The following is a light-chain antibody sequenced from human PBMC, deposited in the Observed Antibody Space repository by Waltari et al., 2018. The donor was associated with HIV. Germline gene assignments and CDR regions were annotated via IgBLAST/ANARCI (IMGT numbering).Light chain of an antibody. Sequence: DIQMTQSPSSLSASVGDTITITCRASQGINKYLAWYQQKPGRSPSLLVYAASDLQVGVPSRFSGSGSGTKFTLTISSLQPEDIATYYCQNYDTVPFTFGPGTKVHI. J-gene: IGKJ3*01. CDR1: QGINKY. CDR2: AAS. CDR3: QNYDTVPFT. V-gene: IGKV1-27*01.